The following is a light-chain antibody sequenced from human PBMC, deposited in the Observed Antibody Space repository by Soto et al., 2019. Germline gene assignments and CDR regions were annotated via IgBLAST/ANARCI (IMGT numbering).Light chain of an antibody. V-gene: IGLV7-43*01. CDR3: LLYYGRPQPNWV. CDR1: TGPVTSGYY. J-gene: IGLJ3*02. Sequence: QAVVTQEPSLTVSPGGTVTLTCASSTGPVTSGYYPNWFQQKPGQAPRPLIYSTTNEHSWTPARFSGSLLGGKAALTLSGVLPEDEAEYYCLLYYGRPQPNWVFGGGTKLTVL. CDR2: STT.